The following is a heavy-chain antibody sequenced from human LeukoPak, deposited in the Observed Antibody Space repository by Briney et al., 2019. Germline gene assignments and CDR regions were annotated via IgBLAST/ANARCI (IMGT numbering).Heavy chain of an antibody. J-gene: IGHJ5*02. CDR3: AKEIAVAGTYNWFDP. CDR2: ISGSGGST. Sequence: PGGSLRLSCAASGFTFSSYSMSWVRQAPGKGLEWVSAISGSGGSTYYADSVKGRFTISRDNSKNTLYLQMNSLRAEDTAVYYCAKEIAVAGTYNWFDPWGQGTLVTVSS. V-gene: IGHV3-23*01. D-gene: IGHD6-19*01. CDR1: GFTFSSYS.